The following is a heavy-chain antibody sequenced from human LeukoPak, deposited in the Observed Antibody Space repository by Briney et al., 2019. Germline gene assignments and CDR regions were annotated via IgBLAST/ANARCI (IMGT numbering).Heavy chain of an antibody. J-gene: IGHJ4*02. D-gene: IGHD4-17*01. V-gene: IGHV1-8*01. CDR1: GYTFTSYD. Sequence: GASVKVSCKASGYTFTSYDINWVGQATGQGLEWMGWMNPNSGNTGYAQKFQGRVTMTRNTSISTAYMELSSLRSEDTAVYYCARGTGDYAFDDYWGQGTLVTVSS. CDR2: MNPNSGNT. CDR3: ARGTGDYAFDDY.